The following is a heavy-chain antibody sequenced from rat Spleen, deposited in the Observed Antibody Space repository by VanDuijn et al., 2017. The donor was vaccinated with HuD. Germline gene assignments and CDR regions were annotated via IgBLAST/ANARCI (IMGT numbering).Heavy chain of an antibody. V-gene: IGHV5-31*01. CDR2: ITNTGGST. D-gene: IGHD1-12*02. J-gene: IGHJ3*01. Sequence: EVQLVESGGGLVQPGRSLKLSCVASGFTFNNYWMTWIRQAPGKGLEWVASITNTGGSTYYPDSVKGRFTISRDNAKSTLYLQMNSLRSEDTATYYCTSGPLITMMVVITKDNWFAYWGQGTLVTVSS. CDR3: TSGPLITMMVVITKDNWFAY. CDR1: GFTFNNYW.